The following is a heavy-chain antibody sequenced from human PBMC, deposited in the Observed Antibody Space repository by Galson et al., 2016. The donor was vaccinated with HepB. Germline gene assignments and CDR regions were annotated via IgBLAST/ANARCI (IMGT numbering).Heavy chain of an antibody. V-gene: IGHV3-74*01. CDR2: IDPDAADT. D-gene: IGHD6-13*01. CDR1: GFTFSSSR. J-gene: IGHJ4*02. CDR3: VTDPLQSHIAPTRTNY. Sequence: SLRLSCAASGFTFSSSRMHWVRQAPGKGLVWLSYIDPDAADTNYPDSLEGRFTISRDHTKNTLYLQMNSLRAEDTALYYCVTDPLQSHIAPTRTNYWGRGTLVTVSS.